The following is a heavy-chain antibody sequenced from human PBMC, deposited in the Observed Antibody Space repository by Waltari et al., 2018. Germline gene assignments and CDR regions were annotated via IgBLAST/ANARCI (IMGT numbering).Heavy chain of an antibody. CDR1: RGSTRTGSSN. J-gene: IGHJ6*03. V-gene: IGHV4-61*02. CDR3: ARTSYSSSWYYMDV. D-gene: IGHD6-13*01. Sequence: QVQMQESGPGLVQPSQTLSPTCTVSRGSTRTGSSNWSWIVQPPGKGRGWIGRIYTSGSTNYNPSLKSRVTISVDTSKNQFSLKLSSVTAADTAVYYCARTSYSSSWYYMDVWGKGTTVTVSS. CDR2: IYTSGST.